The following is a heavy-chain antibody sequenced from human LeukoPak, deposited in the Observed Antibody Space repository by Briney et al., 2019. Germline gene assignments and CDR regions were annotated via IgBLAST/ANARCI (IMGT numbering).Heavy chain of an antibody. Sequence: PGGSLRLSCAASGFTFSSYAMSWVRQAPGKGLEWVSAISGSGGSTSYADSVKGRFTISRDNSKNTLYLQMNNRRAEDTAVYYCAKEPEDYYGSGSSPYYFDYCGQGTLVTVSS. J-gene: IGHJ4*02. CDR2: ISGSGGST. CDR1: GFTFSSYA. D-gene: IGHD3-10*01. CDR3: AKEPEDYYGSGSSPYYFDY. V-gene: IGHV3-23*01.